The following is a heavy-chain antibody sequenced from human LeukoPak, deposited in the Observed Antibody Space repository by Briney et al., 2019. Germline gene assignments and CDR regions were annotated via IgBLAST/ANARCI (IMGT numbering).Heavy chain of an antibody. J-gene: IGHJ4*02. V-gene: IGHV4-34*01. D-gene: IGHD3-22*01. Sequence: SETLSLTCAVYGGSLSGYYWSWIRQPPGKGLEWIGEINHSGSTNYNPSLKSRVTISVDTSKNQFSLKLSSVTAADTAVYYCARVRYYDSSGYRDWGQGTLVTVSS. CDR2: INHSGST. CDR1: GGSLSGYY. CDR3: ARVRYYDSSGYRD.